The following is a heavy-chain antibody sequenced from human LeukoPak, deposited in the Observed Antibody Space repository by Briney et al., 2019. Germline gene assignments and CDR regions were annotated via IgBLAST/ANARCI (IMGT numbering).Heavy chain of an antibody. Sequence: ASVKVSCKASGYTFTDYYMHWVRQAPGQGLEWMGWINPNTGGTNYAQMFQGRVTMIRDTSISTAYMELTGLRYDDTAVYFCARKGGPRVNAFDIWGQGTMVTVSS. J-gene: IGHJ3*02. V-gene: IGHV1-2*02. CDR3: ARKGGPRVNAFDI. CDR2: INPNTGGT. D-gene: IGHD1-14*01. CDR1: GYTFTDYY.